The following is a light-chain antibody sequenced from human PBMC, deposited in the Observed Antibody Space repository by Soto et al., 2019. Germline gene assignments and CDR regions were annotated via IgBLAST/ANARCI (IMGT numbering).Light chain of an antibody. Sequence: EIVLTQSPATLSLSPGERATLSCRASQSVSTYLAWYQQKPGQAPRLLIYDASNRATGIPARFSGSGSGTDFTLTISSLEPEDFAVYYCQHRSNRPRTFGQGTKLEIK. CDR2: DAS. J-gene: IGKJ2*01. CDR1: QSVSTY. CDR3: QHRSNRPRT. V-gene: IGKV3-11*01.